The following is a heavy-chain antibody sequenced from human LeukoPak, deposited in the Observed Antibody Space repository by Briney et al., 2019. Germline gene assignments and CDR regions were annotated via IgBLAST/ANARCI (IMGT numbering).Heavy chain of an antibody. Sequence: SETLSLTCTVSGGSISSYYWSWIRQPPGKGLEWIGYIYYSGSTNYNPSLKSRVTISVDTSKNQFSLKLSSVTAADTAVYYCARGTTGYSSSWYGENDAFDIWGQGTMATVSS. CDR2: IYYSGST. CDR1: GGSISSYY. V-gene: IGHV4-59*01. D-gene: IGHD6-13*01. J-gene: IGHJ3*02. CDR3: ARGTTGYSSSWYGENDAFDI.